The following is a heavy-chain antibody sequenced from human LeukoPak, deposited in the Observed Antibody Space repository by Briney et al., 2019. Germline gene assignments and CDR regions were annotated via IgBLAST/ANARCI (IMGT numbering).Heavy chain of an antibody. CDR1: GFTFSSYS. D-gene: IGHD3-22*01. CDR3: ARFGPLSGYKTDPLYYYMDV. V-gene: IGHV3-48*04. J-gene: IGHJ6*03. Sequence: PGGSLRLSCAASGFTFSSYSMNWVRQAPGKGLEWVSYISSSSSTIYYAASVKGRFTISRDNAKNSLYLKMNSLRAEDTAVYYCARFGPLSGYKTDPLYYYMDVWGKGTTVTVSS. CDR2: ISSSSSTI.